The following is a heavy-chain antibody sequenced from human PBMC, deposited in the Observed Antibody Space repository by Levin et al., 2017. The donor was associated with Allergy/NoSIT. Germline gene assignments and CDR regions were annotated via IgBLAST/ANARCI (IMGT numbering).Heavy chain of an antibody. CDR3: ARHEGIAVAGLVY. CDR1: GGSISSYY. CDR2: IYYSGST. J-gene: IGHJ4*02. V-gene: IGHV4-59*08. D-gene: IGHD6-19*01. Sequence: SETLSLTCTVSGGSISSYYWSWIRQPPGKGLEWIGYIYYSGSTNYNPSLKSRVTISVDTSKNQFSLKLSSVTAADTAVYYCARHEGIAVAGLVYWGQGTLVTVSS.